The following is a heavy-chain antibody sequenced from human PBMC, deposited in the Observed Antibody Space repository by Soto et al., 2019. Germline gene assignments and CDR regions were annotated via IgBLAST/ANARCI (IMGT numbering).Heavy chain of an antibody. CDR1: GFTFSSYW. V-gene: IGHV3-7*01. D-gene: IGHD3-10*01. Sequence: EVQLVESGGGLVQPGGSLRLSCAASGFTFSSYWMSWVRQAPGKGLEWVANIKQDGSEIYYVDSVKGRFTISRDNAKNSLNLQINSLRAEDTAVYYCARVMSGNYGSGRGAFDIWGQGTMVTVSS. CDR3: ARVMSGNYGSGRGAFDI. J-gene: IGHJ3*02. CDR2: IKQDGSEI.